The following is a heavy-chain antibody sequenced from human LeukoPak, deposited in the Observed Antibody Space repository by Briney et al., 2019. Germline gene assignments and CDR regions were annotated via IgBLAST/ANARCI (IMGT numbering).Heavy chain of an antibody. J-gene: IGHJ4*02. CDR2: ISHSGST. CDR1: GGSLIGSF. Sequence: PSETLSLTCGVDGGSLIGSFWIWTRQPPGQGLEWIGQISHSGSTTYSPSLKSRVTISIDTSKNQFSLSLTSVTVADTGVYYCATIRDDEYLSGHYHDYWGPGTLVTVSS. CDR3: ATIRDDEYLSGHYHDY. V-gene: IGHV4-34*01. D-gene: IGHD3-3*01.